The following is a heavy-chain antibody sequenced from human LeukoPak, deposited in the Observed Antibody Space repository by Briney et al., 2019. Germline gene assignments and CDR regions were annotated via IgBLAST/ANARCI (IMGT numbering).Heavy chain of an antibody. V-gene: IGHV3-11*01. D-gene: IGHD3-10*01. J-gene: IGHJ4*02. Sequence: GGSLRLSCAASGFTFSDYYMSWIRQAPGKGLEWVSYISSSGSTIYYADSVKGRFTISRDNAKNSLYLQMNSLRAEDTALYYCARDGGFGELLGTYFDYWGQGTLVTVSS. CDR2: ISSSGSTI. CDR3: ARDGGFGELLGTYFDY. CDR1: GFTFSDYY.